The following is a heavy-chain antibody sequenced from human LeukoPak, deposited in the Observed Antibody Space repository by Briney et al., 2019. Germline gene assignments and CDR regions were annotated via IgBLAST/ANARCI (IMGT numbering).Heavy chain of an antibody. CDR1: XXIXTNYY. J-gene: IGHJ4*02. D-gene: IGHD2-21*01. CDR3: ARHVSSSGEDS. V-gene: IGHV1-2*02. Sequence: ASVKVXCKASXXIXTNYYMHWVRQAPGQGLEWMGWINPRSGGTNFAQKFQGRVTMTRDTSISAAYMELSRLRSDDTAVYYCARHVSSSGEDSWGQGTLVTVSS. CDR2: INPRSGGT.